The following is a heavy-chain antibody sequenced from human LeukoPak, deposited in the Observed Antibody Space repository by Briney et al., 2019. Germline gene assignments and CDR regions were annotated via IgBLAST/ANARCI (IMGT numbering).Heavy chain of an antibody. J-gene: IGHJ4*02. V-gene: IGHV3-66*01. Sequence: GGSLRLSCAVSGFTVSRNSMSWVRQPPGKGLEWVSVFYGEGPIHYPDSVRGRFIISRDNSKNTVYLQMNFLRVEDTAVYYCARGRGDPHEYDYWGQGALVTVSS. CDR2: FYGEGPI. D-gene: IGHD3-10*01. CDR1: GFTVSRNS. CDR3: ARGRGDPHEYDY.